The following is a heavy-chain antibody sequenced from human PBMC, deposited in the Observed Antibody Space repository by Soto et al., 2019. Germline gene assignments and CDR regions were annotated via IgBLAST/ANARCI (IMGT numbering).Heavy chain of an antibody. J-gene: IGHJ3*02. V-gene: IGHV1-69*02. CDR1: GGTFSTYS. CDR3: TIGSWSGEVFDI. D-gene: IGHD2-21*01. Sequence: QVQLVQSGAEVKKPGSSVKVSCKDSGGTFSTYSMFWVRQAPGQGLEWMGRIIPMLGIRNYAQRFQDRVTITADKSTVTAHMELSSLRSEDTALYYCTIGSWSGEVFDIWGQGTMVTVSS. CDR2: IIPMLGIR.